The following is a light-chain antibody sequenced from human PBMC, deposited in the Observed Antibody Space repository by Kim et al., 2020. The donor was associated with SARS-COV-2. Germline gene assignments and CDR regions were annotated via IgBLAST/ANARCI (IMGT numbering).Light chain of an antibody. CDR1: QSVTRTH. CDR2: DIS. CDR3: QQYGNSPRT. Sequence: LSPGERATLSCRASQSVTRTHLAWYQKKPDQAPRLLIYDISTRASGIPDRFSGSGSGTDFTLTISRLEPEDFAVYYCQQYGNSPRTFGQGTKLEI. J-gene: IGKJ2*01. V-gene: IGKV3-20*01.